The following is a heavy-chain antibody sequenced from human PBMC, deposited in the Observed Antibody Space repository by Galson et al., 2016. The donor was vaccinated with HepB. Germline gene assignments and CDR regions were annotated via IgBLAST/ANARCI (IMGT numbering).Heavy chain of an antibody. CDR1: GFTLRSYG. J-gene: IGHJ4*02. CDR2: LSSVSTNQ. CDR3: AKSGGYPYFDY. V-gene: IGHV3-30*18. Sequence: SLRLSCAASGFTLRSYGMHWVRQAPGKGLEWLAVLSSVSTNQYYADSVKGRFTISSDNSKNTLYLQMNSLRGDDTAVYYCAKSGGYPYFDYWGQGTLVTVSS. D-gene: IGHD1-26*01.